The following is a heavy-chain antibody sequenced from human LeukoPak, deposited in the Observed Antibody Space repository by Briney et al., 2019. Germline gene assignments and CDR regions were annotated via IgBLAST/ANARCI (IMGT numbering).Heavy chain of an antibody. J-gene: IGHJ4*02. Sequence: ASVKVPCKASGYTFTSYGISWVRQAPGQGLEWMGWISAYNGNTNYAQKLQGRVTMTTDTSTSTAYMELRSLRSDDTAVYYCAREVIGDSSGYYYEAVIGYWGQGTLVTVSS. CDR3: AREVIGDSSGYYYEAVIGY. CDR2: ISAYNGNT. CDR1: GYTFTSYG. V-gene: IGHV1-18*01. D-gene: IGHD3-22*01.